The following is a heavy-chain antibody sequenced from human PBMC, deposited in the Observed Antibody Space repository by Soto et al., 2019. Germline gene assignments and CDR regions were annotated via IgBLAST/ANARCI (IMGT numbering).Heavy chain of an antibody. V-gene: IGHV3-30*18. CDR2: ISYDGSNK. CDR1: GFTFSSYG. Sequence: VQLVESGGGVVQPGRSLRLSCAASGFTFSSYGMHWVRQAPGKGLEWVAVISYDGSNKYYADSVKGRFTISRDNSKNTLYLQMNSLRAEDTAVYYCAKDRRVRSSWYYFDYWGQGTLVTVSS. J-gene: IGHJ4*02. D-gene: IGHD6-13*01. CDR3: AKDRRVRSSWYYFDY.